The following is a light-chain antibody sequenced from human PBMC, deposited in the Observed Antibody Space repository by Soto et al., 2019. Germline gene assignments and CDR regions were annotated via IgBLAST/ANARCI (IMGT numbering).Light chain of an antibody. V-gene: IGKV3-15*01. CDR2: DAI. CDR3: QQYTNWPPWT. Sequence: EIVMTQSPATLSVSPGERATLFCRASQSVGNTLVWYQQKPGQAPRLLIYDAITRATGIPARFSGSGSGTEFTLTISSLQSEDFAIYYGQQYTNWPPWTFGQGTKVEIK. J-gene: IGKJ1*01. CDR1: QSVGNT.